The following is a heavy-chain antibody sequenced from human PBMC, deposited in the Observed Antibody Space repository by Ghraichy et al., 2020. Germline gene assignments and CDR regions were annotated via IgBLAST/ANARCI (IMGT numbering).Heavy chain of an antibody. CDR2: VSRGGSA. Sequence: NLSLTCAVYGGSFSEYYWSWIRQPPGKGLEWIADVSRGGSANYNPSLQSRVTISIDTSKNQVSLRLNSVTAADTAVYYCAREGISPYSRSWYRGFDVWGQGSLVTVSS. V-gene: IGHV4-34*01. J-gene: IGHJ3*01. D-gene: IGHD6-13*01. CDR1: GGSFSEYY. CDR3: AREGISPYSRSWYRGFDV.